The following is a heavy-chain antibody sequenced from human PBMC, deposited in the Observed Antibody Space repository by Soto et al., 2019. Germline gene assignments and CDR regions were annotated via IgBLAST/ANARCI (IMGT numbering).Heavy chain of an antibody. CDR1: GGTFRTSA. D-gene: IGHD3-3*02. V-gene: IGHV1-69*12. CDR2: IMPVFRRP. J-gene: IGHJ6*02. Sequence: QVQLVQSGAEVKKPGSSVKVSCKASGGTFRTSAISWVRQAPGQGLEWVGGIMPVFRRPKYAQNFQGRVTISADESTSTAYRELSSLRSDDTAVYYCARDKDRPQLGGNYYYILDVWGQGTAVTVS. CDR3: ARDKDRPQLGGNYYYILDV.